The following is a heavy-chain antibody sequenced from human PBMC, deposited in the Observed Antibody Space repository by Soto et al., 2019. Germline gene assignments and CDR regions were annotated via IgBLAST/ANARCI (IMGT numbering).Heavy chain of an antibody. Sequence: GGSLRLSCAASGFTFSSYGMHWVRQAPGKGLEWVAGIWYDGSNKYYAGSVKGRLTISRDNSKNMVYLQMNSMRVEDTAVYFCARDVTVANENSFDPWGQGTLVTVSS. CDR2: IWYDGSNK. V-gene: IGHV3-33*01. CDR1: GFTFSSYG. J-gene: IGHJ5*02. CDR3: ARDVTVANENSFDP. D-gene: IGHD6-19*01.